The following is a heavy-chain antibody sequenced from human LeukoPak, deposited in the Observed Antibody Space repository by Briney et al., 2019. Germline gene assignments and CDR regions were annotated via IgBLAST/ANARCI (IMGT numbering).Heavy chain of an antibody. V-gene: IGHV1-69*13. CDR3: ARADDCSSTSCSVYYMDV. CDR1: GGTFSSYA. D-gene: IGHD2-2*01. CDR2: IIPIFGTA. J-gene: IGHJ6*03. Sequence: ASVKVSCKASGGTFSSYAISWVRQAPGQGLEWMGGIIPIFGTANYAQKFQGRVTITADESTSTAYMELSSLRSEDTAVYYCARADDCSSTSCSVYYMDVWGKGTTVTVSS.